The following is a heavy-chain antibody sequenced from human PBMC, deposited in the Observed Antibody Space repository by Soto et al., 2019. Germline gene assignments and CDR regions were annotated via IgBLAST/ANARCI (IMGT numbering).Heavy chain of an antibody. CDR2: TYYRSKWYN. D-gene: IGHD3-10*01. CDR3: ARDRYYGSGSYGPIYNWFDP. V-gene: IGHV6-1*01. CDR1: GDSVSSNSAA. J-gene: IGHJ5*02. Sequence: SQTLSLTCAISGDSVSSNSAAWNWFRQSPSRGLEWLGRTYYRSKWYNDYAVSVKSRITINPDTSKNQFSLQLNSVTPEDTAVYYCARDRYYGSGSYGPIYNWFDPWGQGTLVTVSS.